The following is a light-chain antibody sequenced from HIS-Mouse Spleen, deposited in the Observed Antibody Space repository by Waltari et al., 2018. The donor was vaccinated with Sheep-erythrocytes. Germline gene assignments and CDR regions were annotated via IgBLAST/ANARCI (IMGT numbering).Light chain of an antibody. CDR2: DVS. CDR1: SSDCGGHNY. V-gene: IGLV2-11*01. Sequence: QSALTQPRSVSGSPGQSVTISCTGTSSDCGGHNYVSSYQHPPGNAPNLMIYDVSKRPSGVPDRFSGSKSGNTASLTISGLQAEDEADYYCCSYAGSSTPWVFGGGTKLTVL. CDR3: CSYAGSSTPWV. J-gene: IGLJ3*02.